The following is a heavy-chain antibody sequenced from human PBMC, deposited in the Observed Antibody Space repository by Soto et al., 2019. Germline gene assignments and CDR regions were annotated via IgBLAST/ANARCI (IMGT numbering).Heavy chain of an antibody. CDR1: GYTFTSYG. V-gene: IGHV1-18*04. Sequence: GASVKVSCKASGYTFTSYGISWVRQAPGQGLEWMGWISAYNGNTNYAQKLQGRVTMTTDTSTSTAYMELRSLRSDDTAVYYCARDYDYVWGSYRDYYFDYWGQGTLVTVSS. CDR3: ARDYDYVWGSYRDYYFDY. D-gene: IGHD3-16*02. J-gene: IGHJ4*02. CDR2: ISAYNGNT.